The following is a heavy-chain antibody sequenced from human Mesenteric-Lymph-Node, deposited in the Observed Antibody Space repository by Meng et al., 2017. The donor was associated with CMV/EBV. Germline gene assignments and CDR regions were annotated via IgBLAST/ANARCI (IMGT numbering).Heavy chain of an antibody. CDR1: GGSFSGYY. J-gene: IGHJ4*02. CDR3: ARGSDIPVNYY. V-gene: IGHV4-34*01. Sequence: QVQLQQWGAGLLKPSETLSLTCAVYGGSFSGYYWSWIRQPPGKGLEWIGEINHSGVPNYNPSLKSRVTISLDRSKNQFSLKLSSVTAEDTAVYYCARGSDIPVNYYWGQGTLVTVSS. D-gene: IGHD2-15*01. CDR2: INHSGVP.